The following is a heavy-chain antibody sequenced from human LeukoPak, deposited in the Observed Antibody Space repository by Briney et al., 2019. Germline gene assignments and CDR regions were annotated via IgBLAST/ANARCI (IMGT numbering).Heavy chain of an antibody. CDR1: GFTFSSYG. Sequence: GGSLRLSCAASGFTFSSYGMSCVPQAPGKGLEWISFISSRGNLIYYADSVKGRFTISRDNAKNSLYLQMNSLSSEDTAIYFCARDKGAWYFDYWGQGTLLTVSS. CDR2: ISSRGNLI. CDR3: ARDKGAWYFDY. V-gene: IGHV3-21*04. D-gene: IGHD4/OR15-4a*01. J-gene: IGHJ4*02.